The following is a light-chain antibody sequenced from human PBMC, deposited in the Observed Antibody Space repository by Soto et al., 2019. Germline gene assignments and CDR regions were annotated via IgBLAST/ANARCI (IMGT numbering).Light chain of an antibody. CDR3: QQFISSPRT. CDR1: QSVSSN. Sequence: ELVVTQSPGTLSVSPGERATLYCRASQSVSSNLAWYQQKPGQAPRLLIYGASTRATGIPARFSGSGSGTDFTLTISRLEPEDFAVYYCQQFISSPRTFGQGTKVDIK. J-gene: IGKJ1*01. CDR2: GAS. V-gene: IGKV3-20*01.